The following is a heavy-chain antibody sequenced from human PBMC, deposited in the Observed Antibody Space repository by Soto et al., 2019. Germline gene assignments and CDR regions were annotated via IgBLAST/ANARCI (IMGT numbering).Heavy chain of an antibody. V-gene: IGHV4-31*03. D-gene: IGHD3-22*01. CDR3: ARYYYDSSGYVNYDAFDI. CDR1: GGSISSGGYY. CDR2: IYYSGST. J-gene: IGHJ3*02. Sequence: PSETLSLTCTVSGGSISSGGYYWSWIRQHPGKGLEWIGYIYYSGSTYYNPSLKSRVTISVDTSKNQFSLKLSSVTAADTAVYYCARYYYDSSGYVNYDAFDIWGQGTMVTVSS.